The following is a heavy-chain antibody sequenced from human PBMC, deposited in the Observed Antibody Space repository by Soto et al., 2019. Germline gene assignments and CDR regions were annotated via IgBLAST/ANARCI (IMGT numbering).Heavy chain of an antibody. CDR2: IIPIFGTA. Sequence: ASVKVSCKASGGTFSSYAISWVRQAPGQGLEWMGGIIPIFGTANYAQKFQGRVTITADESTSTAYMELSSLRCEDTAVYYCARDRGSGYAYYYYGMDVWGQGTTVTGSS. CDR1: GGTFSSYA. V-gene: IGHV1-69*13. D-gene: IGHD6-25*01. J-gene: IGHJ6*02. CDR3: ARDRGSGYAYYYYGMDV.